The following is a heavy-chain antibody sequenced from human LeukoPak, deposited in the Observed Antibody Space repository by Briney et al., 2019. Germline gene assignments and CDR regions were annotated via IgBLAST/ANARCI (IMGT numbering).Heavy chain of an antibody. Sequence: SGPTLVKPTQTLTLTCTFSGFSLSTSGMCVSWIRQPPGKALEWLARIDWDDDKYYSTSLKTRLTISKDTSKNQVVLTMTNMDPVDTATYYCARSHATYYYDSSGPSGMDVWGQGTTVTVSS. J-gene: IGHJ6*02. CDR1: GFSLSTSGMC. CDR3: ARSHATYYYDSSGPSGMDV. CDR2: IDWDDDK. V-gene: IGHV2-70*11. D-gene: IGHD3-22*01.